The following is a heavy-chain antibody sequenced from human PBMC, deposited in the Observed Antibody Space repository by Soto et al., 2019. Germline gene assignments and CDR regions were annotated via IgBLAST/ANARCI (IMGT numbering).Heavy chain of an antibody. D-gene: IGHD6-13*01. CDR1: GFTFRSYD. J-gene: IGHJ4*02. V-gene: IGHV3-13*01. Sequence: GXSPRLSCAASGFTFRSYDMHWVRQATGKGMEWVSXIGTAXDKYYPGSVKGXFTNSSEXTKNSTYLQMNSLRDEDKDVYYCVRIAAAGNDFDYWGQGTLVTVSS. CDR2: IGTAXDK. CDR3: VRIAAAGNDFDY.